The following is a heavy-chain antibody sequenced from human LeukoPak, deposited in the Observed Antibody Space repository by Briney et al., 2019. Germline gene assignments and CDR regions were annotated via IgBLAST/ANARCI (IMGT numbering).Heavy chain of an antibody. CDR2: GFYSGSA. V-gene: IGHV4-39*02. J-gene: IGHJ4*02. CDR1: GGSISSYY. D-gene: IGHD4-17*01. CDR3: ARLRGAMTPVTSDFDY. Sequence: PSETLSLTCTVSGGSISSYYWAWIRQPPGKGLEWIGSGFYSGSAYYNPSLKSRLTIFVDTSKNHFSLDLSSVTAADTAVYYCARLRGAMTPVTSDFDYWGQGILVTVSS.